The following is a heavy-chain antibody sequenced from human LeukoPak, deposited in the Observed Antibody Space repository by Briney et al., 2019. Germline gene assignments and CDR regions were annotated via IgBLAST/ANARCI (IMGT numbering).Heavy chain of an antibody. Sequence: SETLSLTCTVSGGSISSYYWSWIRQPPGKGLEWIGYIYYSGSTNYNPSLKSRVTISVDTSKNQFSLKLSSVTAADTAVYYCARQRGYDSNYGMDVWGQGTTVTVSS. V-gene: IGHV4-59*08. CDR3: ARQRGYDSNYGMDV. CDR1: GGSISSYY. CDR2: IYYSGST. J-gene: IGHJ6*02. D-gene: IGHD5-12*01.